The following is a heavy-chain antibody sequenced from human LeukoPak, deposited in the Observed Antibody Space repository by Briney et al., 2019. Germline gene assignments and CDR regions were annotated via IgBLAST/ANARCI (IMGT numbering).Heavy chain of an antibody. CDR2: INPSGGST. Sequence: ASVKVSCKASGYTFTSYYMHWVRQAPGQGLEWMRIINPSGGSTSYAQKFQGRVTMTRDTSTSTVYMELSSLRSEDTAVYYCARERIDYGDRRGFDYWGQGTLVTVSS. D-gene: IGHD4-17*01. J-gene: IGHJ4*02. CDR1: GYTFTSYY. CDR3: ARERIDYGDRRGFDY. V-gene: IGHV1-46*01.